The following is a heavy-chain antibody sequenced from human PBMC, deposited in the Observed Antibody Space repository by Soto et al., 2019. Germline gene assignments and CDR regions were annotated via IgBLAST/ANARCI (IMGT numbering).Heavy chain of an antibody. V-gene: IGHV1-18*01. D-gene: IGHD6-6*01. CDR2: ISAYNGNT. CDR1: GYTFTSYG. Sequence: ASVKVSCQASGYTFTSYGISWLRKAPGQGLERMGWISAYNGNTNYAQKLQGRVTMTTDTSTSTAYMELRSLRSDDTAVYYCARDWGTARGFYVYYGMDVWGQGTTVTVSS. CDR3: ARDWGTARGFYVYYGMDV. J-gene: IGHJ6*02.